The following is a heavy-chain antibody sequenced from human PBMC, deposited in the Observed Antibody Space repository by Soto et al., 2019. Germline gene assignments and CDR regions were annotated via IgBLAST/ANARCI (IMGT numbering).Heavy chain of an antibody. D-gene: IGHD6-13*01. J-gene: IGHJ4*02. CDR3: AREHSSSWRFDY. Sequence: QVQLVQAGAEVKKPGASVKVSCKASGYTFTSYDINWVRQATGQGLEWMGWMNPNSGNTGYAQKFQGRGTMTRNTYISTAYMELSSLRAEATAVYYCAREHSSSWRFDYWGQGTLVTVSS. CDR2: MNPNSGNT. V-gene: IGHV1-8*01. CDR1: GYTFTSYD.